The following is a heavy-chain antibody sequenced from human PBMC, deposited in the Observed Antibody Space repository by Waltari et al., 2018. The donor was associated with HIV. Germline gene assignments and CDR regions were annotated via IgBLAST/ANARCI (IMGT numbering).Heavy chain of an antibody. J-gene: IGHJ5*02. CDR3: ARGPYYYGSGSYWFDP. CDR2: MNTNSGNT. D-gene: IGHD3-10*01. CDR1: GYTFTSYD. Sequence: QVQLVQSGAEVKKPGASVKVSCKASGYTFTSYDINWVRQATGQGLEWMGWMNTNSGNTGYAQKLQGRVTMTRNTSISTAYMELSSLRSEDTAVYYCARGPYYYGSGSYWFDPWGQGTLVTVSS. V-gene: IGHV1-8*01.